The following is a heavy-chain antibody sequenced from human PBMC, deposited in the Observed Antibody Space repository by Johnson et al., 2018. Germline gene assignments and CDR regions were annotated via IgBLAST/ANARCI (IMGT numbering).Heavy chain of an antibody. V-gene: IGHV3-9*01. D-gene: IGHD5-18*01. CDR2: ISWNSGSI. Sequence: VQLVESGGGLVQPGRSXRLSCAASGFTFDDYAMHWVRQAPGKGLEWVSGISWNSGSIGYADPVKGRFTIPSDNAKNPLYLQMNSLRAEDTDVYYCARDRVQLWFDAFDIWGQGTMVTVSS. CDR1: GFTFDDYA. J-gene: IGHJ3*02. CDR3: ARDRVQLWFDAFDI.